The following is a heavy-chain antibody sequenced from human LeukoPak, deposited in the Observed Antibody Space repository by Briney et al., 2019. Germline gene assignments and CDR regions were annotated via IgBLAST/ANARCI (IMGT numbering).Heavy chain of an antibody. CDR1: GGTFSSYA. D-gene: IGHD3-3*01. CDR2: IIPIFGTA. CDR3: ARGAHPYDFWSGYYRNQDYYYYYMDV. J-gene: IGHJ6*03. Sequence: SVTVSCTASGGTFSSYAISWVRQAPGQGLEWMGGIIPIFGTANYAQTFQGRVTITTDESTSTAYMELSSLRSEDTAVYYWARGAHPYDFWSGYYRNQDYYYYYMDVWGKGTTVTVSS. V-gene: IGHV1-69*05.